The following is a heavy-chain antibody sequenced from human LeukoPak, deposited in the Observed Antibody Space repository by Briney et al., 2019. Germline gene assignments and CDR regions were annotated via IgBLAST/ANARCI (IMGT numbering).Heavy chain of an antibody. J-gene: IGHJ4*02. CDR1: GGSINNYY. V-gene: IGHV4-59*08. Sequence: PSETLSLTCTVSGGSINNYYWSWIRQPPGKGLEWIGYTHYSGSTNYNPSLKSRVTISVDTSKNQFSLKLSSVTAADTAVYYCARVGYDYDAYFDYWGQGTLVTVSS. CDR2: THYSGST. D-gene: IGHD4-17*01. CDR3: ARVGYDYDAYFDY.